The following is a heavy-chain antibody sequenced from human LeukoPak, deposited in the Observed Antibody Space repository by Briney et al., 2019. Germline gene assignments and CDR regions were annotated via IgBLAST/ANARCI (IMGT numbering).Heavy chain of an antibody. Sequence: GGSLRLSCAASGFTVSSNYMTWVRQTPGKGLEWVSDLYGGDSTFHADSVKGRFTISRHNSKNTLYLQMNSLRPEDTAVYYCARKAAYFYAMDVWGQGTTVTVSS. CDR2: LYGGDST. CDR3: ARKAAYFYAMDV. CDR1: GFTVSSNY. J-gene: IGHJ6*02. V-gene: IGHV3-53*04.